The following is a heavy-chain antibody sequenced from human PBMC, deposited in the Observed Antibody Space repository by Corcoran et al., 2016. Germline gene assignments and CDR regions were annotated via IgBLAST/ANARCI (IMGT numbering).Heavy chain of an antibody. CDR2: IIPIFGTA. Sequence: QVQLVQSGAEVKKPGSSVKVSCKASGGTFSSYAISWVRQAPGQGLEWMGGIIPIFGTANYAQKFQGRVTITADESTSTVYMELSSLRSEDTAVYYCASHGRIMTSLGGFPGRGYYYYGMDVWGQGTTVTVSS. CDR1: GGTFSSYA. D-gene: IGHD3-16*01. J-gene: IGHJ6*02. CDR3: ASHGRIMTSLGGFPGRGYYYYGMDV. V-gene: IGHV1-69*01.